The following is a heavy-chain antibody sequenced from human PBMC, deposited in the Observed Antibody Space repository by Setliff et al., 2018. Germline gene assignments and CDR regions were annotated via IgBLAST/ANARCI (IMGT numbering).Heavy chain of an antibody. CDR1: GGSISSGSYY. CDR2: IYTSGST. V-gene: IGHV4-61*09. J-gene: IGHJ6*02. Sequence: SETLSLTCTVSGGSISSGSYYWSWIRQPAGKGLEWIGHIYTSGSTNYNPSLKSRVTISVDTSKNQFSLKLSPVTAADTAVYYCARDKPEGYNFWSGYLGGGLMDVWGQGTTVTVSS. D-gene: IGHD3-3*01. CDR3: ARDKPEGYNFWSGYLGGGLMDV.